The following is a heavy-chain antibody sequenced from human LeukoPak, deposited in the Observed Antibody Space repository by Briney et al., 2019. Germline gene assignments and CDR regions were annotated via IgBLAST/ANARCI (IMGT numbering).Heavy chain of an antibody. CDR3: AGQEAEDSSGWYRSEYFQH. J-gene: IGHJ1*01. CDR1: SGSISSRNYY. D-gene: IGHD6-19*01. V-gene: IGHV4-39*01. Sequence: SETLSLTCTVSSGSISSRNYYWGWIRQPPGKGLEWIGSIHYGGSTYYNPSLKSPVTISVDTSKNQFSLRLSSVTAADTAVYYCAGQEAEDSSGWYRSEYFQHWGQGTLVTVSS. CDR2: IHYGGST.